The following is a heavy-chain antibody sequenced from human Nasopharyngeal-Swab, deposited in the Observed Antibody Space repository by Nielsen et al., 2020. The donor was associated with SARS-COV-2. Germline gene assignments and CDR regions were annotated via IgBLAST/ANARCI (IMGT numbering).Heavy chain of an antibody. V-gene: IGHV1-3*01. J-gene: IGHJ5*02. CDR2: INPNNGET. D-gene: IGHD2-21*01. Sequence: ASVKVSCKASGYTFTRHAIHWMRQAPGQGLEWMGWINPNNGETKYSQKFQDRVTITRDTSATIVYMELSSLRSRDTAVYYCAKAGASIPGNWFDRWGQGTLVSVSS. CDR3: AKAGASIPGNWFDR. CDR1: GYTFTRHA.